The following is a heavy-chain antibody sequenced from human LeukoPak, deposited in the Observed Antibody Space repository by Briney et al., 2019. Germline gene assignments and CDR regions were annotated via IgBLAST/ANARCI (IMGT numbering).Heavy chain of an antibody. J-gene: IGHJ2*01. V-gene: IGHV3-53*01. D-gene: IGHD3-22*01. CDR3: ARSPRIYDSSGYYLAEYFDL. CDR2: IYRGGST. CDR1: GFTVSTNY. Sequence: GGSLRLSCAASGFTVSTNYMSWVRQAPGKGLEWVSIIYRGGSTSYAASVKGRFTISRDISKNTLFLQMSSLRAEDTAVYYCARSPRIYDSSGYYLAEYFDLWGRGTLVTVSS.